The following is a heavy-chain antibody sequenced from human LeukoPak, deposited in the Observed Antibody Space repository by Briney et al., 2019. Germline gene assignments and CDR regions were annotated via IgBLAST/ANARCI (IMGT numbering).Heavy chain of an antibody. Sequence: ASVKVSCKASGYTFTSYVISWVRQAPGQGLEWMGWIRAYNGNTNYAQKLQGRVTMTTDTSTSTAYMELRSLRSDDTAVYYCARARGVGSSGWYRLDYYGMDVWGQGTTVTVSS. V-gene: IGHV1-18*01. CDR1: GYTFTSYV. CDR3: ARARGVGSSGWYRLDYYGMDV. D-gene: IGHD6-19*01. J-gene: IGHJ6*02. CDR2: IRAYNGNT.